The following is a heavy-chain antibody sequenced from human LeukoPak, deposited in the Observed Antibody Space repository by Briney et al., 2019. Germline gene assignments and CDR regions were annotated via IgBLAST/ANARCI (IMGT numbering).Heavy chain of an antibody. V-gene: IGHV1-69*13. D-gene: IGHD4-17*01. CDR3: ARALYGDYSGTYYYYYMDV. J-gene: IGHJ6*03. CDR2: IIPIFGTA. Sequence: ASVKVSCKASGYTFTSYGISWVRQAPGQGLEWMGGIIPIFGTANYAQKFQGRVTITADESTSTAYMELSSLRSEDTAVYYCARALYGDYSGTYYYYYMDVWGKGTTVTISS. CDR1: GYTFTSYG.